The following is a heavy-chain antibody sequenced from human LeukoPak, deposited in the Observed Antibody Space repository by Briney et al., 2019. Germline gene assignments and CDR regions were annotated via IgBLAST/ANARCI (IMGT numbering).Heavy chain of an antibody. CDR1: GGSFSGYY. Sequence: SETLSLTCGVYGGSFSGYYWSWIRQPPGKGLEWIGEVNHSGSANYNPSLKSRVTISVDTSKIQFSLKLSSVTAADTAVYYCARGIVLLVAACFDPWGQGTLVTVSS. D-gene: IGHD2-15*01. V-gene: IGHV4-34*01. CDR2: VNHSGSA. J-gene: IGHJ5*02. CDR3: ARGIVLLVAACFDP.